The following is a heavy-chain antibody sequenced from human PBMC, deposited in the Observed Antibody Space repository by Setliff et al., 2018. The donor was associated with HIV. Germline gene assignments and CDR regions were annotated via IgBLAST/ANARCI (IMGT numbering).Heavy chain of an antibody. Sequence: SETLSLTCTVSGYSMSGGYNWGWIRQSPEKGLEWIGNIHHVGTTYYNPSLKSRVTLSVDPSKSQFSLKLTSVTAADTALYYCVTTDYFYGRNNFEYWGQGALVTVSS. CDR1: GYSMSGGYN. D-gene: IGHD3-10*01. CDR2: IHHVGTT. V-gene: IGHV4-38-2*02. J-gene: IGHJ4*02. CDR3: VTTDYFYGRNNFEY.